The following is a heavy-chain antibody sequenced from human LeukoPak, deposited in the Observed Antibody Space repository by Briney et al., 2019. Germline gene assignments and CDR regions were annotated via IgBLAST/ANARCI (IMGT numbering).Heavy chain of an antibody. V-gene: IGHV1-2*02. CDR1: GYTFIDYY. J-gene: IGHJ4*02. CDR2: INPKNSGT. CDR3: ARSSGFSRFDY. D-gene: IGHD6-19*01. Sequence: ASVKVSCKASGYTFIDYYMHWVRQAPGQGLEWMGWINPKNSGTRYSQKFQGRVTMTRDRSISTVYMEVTGLESDDTAVYYCARSSGFSRFDYWGQGALVTVSS.